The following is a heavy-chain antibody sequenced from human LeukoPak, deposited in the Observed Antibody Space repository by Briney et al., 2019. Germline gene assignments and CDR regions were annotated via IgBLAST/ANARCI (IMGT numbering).Heavy chain of an antibody. V-gene: IGHV3-7*01. CDR1: GFTFTTYW. D-gene: IGHD3-3*01. J-gene: IGHJ4*02. CDR2: IKQDGSEK. Sequence: GESLRLSCAASGFTFTTYWMSWVRQAPGKGLEWVANIKQDGSEKYYVDSVKGRFTISRDNAKNSLYLQMNSLRAEDTAVYYCASLPPPNYDFWSGPTGYWGQGTLVTVSS. CDR3: ASLPPPNYDFWSGPTGY.